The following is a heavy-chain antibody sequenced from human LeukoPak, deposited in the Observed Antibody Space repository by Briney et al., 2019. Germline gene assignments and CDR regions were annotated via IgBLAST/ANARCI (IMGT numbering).Heavy chain of an antibody. V-gene: IGHV4-59*08. CDR3: ARSRGGYSYGYGED. CDR2: IYYSGST. CDR1: GGSISSYY. J-gene: IGHJ4*02. Sequence: SETLSLTCTVSGGSISSYYWSWIRQPPGKGLEWIGYIYYSGSTNYNPSLKSRVTISVDTSKNQFSLKLSSVTAADTAVYYCARSRGGYSYGYGEDWGQGTLVTVSS. D-gene: IGHD5-18*01.